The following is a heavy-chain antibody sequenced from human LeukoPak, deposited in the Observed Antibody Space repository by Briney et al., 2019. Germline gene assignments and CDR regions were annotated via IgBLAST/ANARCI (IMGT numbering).Heavy chain of an antibody. D-gene: IGHD6-19*01. CDR2: IIPIFGTA. CDR1: GGTFSSYA. Sequence: ASVKVSCRASGGTFSSYAISWVRQAPRQGLEWMGGIIPIFGTANYAQKFQGRVTITTDESTSTAYMELSSLRSEDTAVYYCAREYGYDSGWSYPHLFDYWGQGTLVTVSS. CDR3: AREYGYDSGWSYPHLFDY. J-gene: IGHJ4*02. V-gene: IGHV1-69*05.